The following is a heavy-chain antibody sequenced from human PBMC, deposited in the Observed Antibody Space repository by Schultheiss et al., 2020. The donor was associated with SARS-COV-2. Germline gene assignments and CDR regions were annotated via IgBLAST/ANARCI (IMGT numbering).Heavy chain of an antibody. V-gene: IGHV3-71*01. D-gene: IGHD6-19*01. J-gene: IGHJ6*02. CDR1: GFTFSSYA. CDR2: IRSKAYGGTT. Sequence: GGSLRLSCSASGFTFSSYAMHWVRQAPGKGLEWVGFIRSKAYGGTTEYAASVKGRFTISRDNSKNTLYLQMNSLRAEDTAVYYCARAPVARYGMDVWGQGTTVTVSS. CDR3: ARAPVARYGMDV.